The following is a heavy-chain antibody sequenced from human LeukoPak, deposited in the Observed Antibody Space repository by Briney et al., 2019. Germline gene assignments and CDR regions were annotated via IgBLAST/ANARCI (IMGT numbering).Heavy chain of an antibody. CDR2: INHSGST. V-gene: IGHV4-34*01. J-gene: IGHJ4*02. CDR1: GGSFSGYY. D-gene: IGHD3-22*01. Sequence: KSSETLSLTCAVYGGSFSGYYWSWIRQPPGKGLEWIGEINHSGSTNYNPSLKSRVTISVETSKNQFSLKLRSVTAADTAVYYCARVTGYMIEDYFDYWGQGTLVTVPS. CDR3: ARVTGYMIEDYFDY.